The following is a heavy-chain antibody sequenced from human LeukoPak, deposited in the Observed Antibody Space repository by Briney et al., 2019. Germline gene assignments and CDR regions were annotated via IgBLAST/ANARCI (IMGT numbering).Heavy chain of an antibody. J-gene: IGHJ4*02. CDR2: ISGSAGST. V-gene: IGHV3-23*01. CDR3: AKDRSLDGGNSNGYFDS. CDR1: GFTFSSYA. Sequence: GGSLRLSCAASGFTFSSYAMNWVRQAPGKGLEWVSIISGSAGSTYYADPVKGRFTISRDNSKNTLFLQMNSLRAEDTAVYYCAKDRSLDGGNSNGYFDSWGQGTLVTVSS. D-gene: IGHD4-23*01.